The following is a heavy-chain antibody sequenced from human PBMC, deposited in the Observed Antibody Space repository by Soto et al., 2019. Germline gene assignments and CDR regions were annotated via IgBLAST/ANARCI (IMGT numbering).Heavy chain of an antibody. Sequence: QIHLVQSGGEVKKPGASVKVSCKTSGYTFTTYGISWVRQAPGQGLEWMGWITPLNDNTNYAQNLQGRVTMTTDTSTNTAYLELRSLTSDDTAVYYCARTDKGDYVPPRDNWGQGTLVTVSS. J-gene: IGHJ4*02. CDR1: GYTFTTYG. D-gene: IGHD4-17*01. CDR3: ARTDKGDYVPPRDN. V-gene: IGHV1-18*01. CDR2: ITPLNDNT.